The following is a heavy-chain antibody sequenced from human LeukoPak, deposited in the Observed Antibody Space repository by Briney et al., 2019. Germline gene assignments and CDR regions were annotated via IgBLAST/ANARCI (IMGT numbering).Heavy chain of an antibody. CDR2: SSSSGTT. CDR3: AGAGSSINWFFY. J-gene: IGHJ5*01. D-gene: IGHD1-14*01. V-gene: IGHV4-39*07. Sequence: PSETLSLTCTVSGGSISSSLSYWGWIRQSPGKGLEWIGSSSSSGTTYYNPSLKNRVTMSLDTPNNQFSLRLTSLTAADTSVYYCAGAGSSINWFFYWGQGPLVTVSS. CDR1: GGSISSSLSY.